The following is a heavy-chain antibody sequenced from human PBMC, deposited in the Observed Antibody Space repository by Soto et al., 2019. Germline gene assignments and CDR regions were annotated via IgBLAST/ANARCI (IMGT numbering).Heavy chain of an antibody. CDR3: ARGPRIAARFDY. V-gene: IGHV4-34*01. Sequence: SETLSLTCAVYGGSFSGYYWSWTRQPPGKGLEWIGEINHSGSTNYNPSLKSRVTISVDTSKNQFSLKLSSVTAADTAVYYCARGPRIAARFDYWGQGTLVTVSS. D-gene: IGHD6-6*01. CDR2: INHSGST. CDR1: GGSFSGYY. J-gene: IGHJ4*02.